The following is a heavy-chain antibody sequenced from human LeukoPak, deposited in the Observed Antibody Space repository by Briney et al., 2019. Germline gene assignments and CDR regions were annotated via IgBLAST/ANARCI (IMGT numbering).Heavy chain of an antibody. CDR1: GFTFSSYS. CDR3: ARDRIDPTGDWNYAESDP. CDR2: ISSSSSSYI. D-gene: IGHD1-7*01. Sequence: PGGSLRLSCAASGFTFSSYSMNWVRQAPGKGLEWVSSISSSSSSYIYYADSVKGRFTISRDNAKNSLYLQMNSLRAEDTAVYYCARDRIDPTGDWNYAESDPWGQGTLVTVSS. V-gene: IGHV3-21*01. J-gene: IGHJ5*02.